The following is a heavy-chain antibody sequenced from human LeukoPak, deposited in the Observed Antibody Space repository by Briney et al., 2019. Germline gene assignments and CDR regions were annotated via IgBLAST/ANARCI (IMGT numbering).Heavy chain of an antibody. CDR1: GYTLTELS. D-gene: IGHD6-19*01. J-gene: IGHJ6*03. CDR3: ATDQGAGARDYYYMDV. CDR2: FDPEDGET. V-gene: IGHV1-24*01. Sequence: ASVKVSCKVSGYTLTELSMHWVRQAPGKGLGWMGGFDPEDGETIYTQKFQGRVTMTEDTSTDTAYMELGSLRSEDTAVYYCATDQGAGARDYYYMDVWGKGTTVTVSS.